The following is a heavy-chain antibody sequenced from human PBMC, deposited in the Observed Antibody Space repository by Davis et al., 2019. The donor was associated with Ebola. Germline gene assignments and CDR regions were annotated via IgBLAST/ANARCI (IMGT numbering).Heavy chain of an antibody. J-gene: IGHJ4*02. D-gene: IGHD3-16*02. CDR3: AREIGALRVGELSLLDY. V-gene: IGHV4-59*11. CDR1: GGSISSHY. CDR2: IYYSGST. Sequence: MLSETLSLTCTVSGGSISSHYWSWIRQPPGKGLEWIGYIYYSGSTNYNPSLKSRVTISGDTSKNQFSLKVNSVTAADTAVYYCAREIGALRVGELSLLDYWGQGTLVAVSS.